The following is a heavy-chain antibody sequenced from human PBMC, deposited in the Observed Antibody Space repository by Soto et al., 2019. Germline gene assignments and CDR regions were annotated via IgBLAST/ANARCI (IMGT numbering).Heavy chain of an antibody. CDR1: GYTFTSYD. CDR2: MNPNSGNT. D-gene: IGHD3-10*01. Sequence: ASVKFSCKASGYTFTSYDINWVRQATGQGLEWMGWMNPNSGNTGYAQKFQGRVTMTRNTSISTAYMELSSLRSEDTAVYYCARGPDYYGSGSYYNYYYMDVWGKGTTVTVSS. V-gene: IGHV1-8*01. CDR3: ARGPDYYGSGSYYNYYYMDV. J-gene: IGHJ6*03.